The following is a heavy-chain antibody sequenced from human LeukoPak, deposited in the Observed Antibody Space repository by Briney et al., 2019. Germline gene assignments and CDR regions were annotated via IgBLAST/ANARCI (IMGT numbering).Heavy chain of an antibody. Sequence: GGSLRLSCAGYGFTVITYAMSWDRQAPGKGLEWVSVISGSSDTTYYADSVKGRFIISRDNSKNTLYLQMNSPKVEVTTLKYGAKRIGGGNSFDHWGQGTVVTVSS. J-gene: IGHJ4*02. V-gene: IGHV3-23*01. CDR2: ISGSSDTT. CDR3: AKRIGGGNSFDH. CDR1: GFTVITYA. D-gene: IGHD1-26*01.